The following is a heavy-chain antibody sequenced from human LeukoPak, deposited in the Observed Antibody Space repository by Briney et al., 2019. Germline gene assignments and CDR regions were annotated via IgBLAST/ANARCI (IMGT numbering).Heavy chain of an antibody. CDR2: IYTSGST. CDR1: GASISSYY. Sequence: SETLSLTCSVSGASISSYYWSWVRQPAGKGLEWIGRIYTSGSTNYNPSLKSRVTISVDTSKNQFSLKLSSVTAADTAVYYCARSQVVPAARPLDPWGQGTLVTVSS. J-gene: IGHJ5*02. D-gene: IGHD2-2*01. CDR3: ARSQVVPAARPLDP. V-gene: IGHV4-4*07.